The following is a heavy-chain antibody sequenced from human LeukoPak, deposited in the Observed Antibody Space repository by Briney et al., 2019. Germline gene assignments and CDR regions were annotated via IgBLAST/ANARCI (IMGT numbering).Heavy chain of an antibody. CDR2: IYHRGST. V-gene: IGHV4-38-2*02. J-gene: IGHJ4*02. Sequence: NPSETLSLTCTVSGYSISNGYYWGWIRQPPGKGLEWVGSIYHRGSTYYNPSLRSRVTISLDRSKKKFSLKLTSVTAADASVYFCARGAEFYAFGRGYAVYSDYWGKEISVTVSS. CDR3: ARGAEFYAFGRGYAVYSDY. CDR1: GYSISNGYY. D-gene: IGHD3/OR15-3a*01.